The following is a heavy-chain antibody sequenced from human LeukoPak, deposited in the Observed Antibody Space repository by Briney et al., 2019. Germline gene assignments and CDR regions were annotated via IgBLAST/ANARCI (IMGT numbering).Heavy chain of an antibody. Sequence: GGSLRLSCAASGFTFSSYAMSWVRQAPGKGLECVSAISGSGGSTYYADSVKGRFTISRDNSKNTLYLQMNSLRAEDTAVYYCAKDLRIYCSSTSCPPFDYWGQGTLVTVSS. CDR1: GFTFSSYA. J-gene: IGHJ4*02. CDR3: AKDLRIYCSSTSCPPFDY. V-gene: IGHV3-23*01. CDR2: ISGSGGST. D-gene: IGHD2-2*01.